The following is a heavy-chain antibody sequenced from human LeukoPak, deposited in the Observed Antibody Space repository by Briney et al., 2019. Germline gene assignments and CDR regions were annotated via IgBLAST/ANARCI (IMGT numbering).Heavy chain of an antibody. V-gene: IGHV3-15*07. CDR2: IRSNSDGGTI. CDR1: GFTFTSNG. D-gene: IGHD3-22*01. Sequence: GGSLRLSCTASGFTFTSNGMNWVRQAPGKGLEWVGRIRSNSDGGTIDYAAPVKGRFTLSRDDSKDTLYLQMNSLQTEDTAVYYCATDFYDSTWGQGTLVTVSS. CDR3: ATDFYDST. J-gene: IGHJ5*02.